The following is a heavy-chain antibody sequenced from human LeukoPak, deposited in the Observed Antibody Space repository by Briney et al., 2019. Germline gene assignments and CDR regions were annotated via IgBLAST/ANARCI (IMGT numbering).Heavy chain of an antibody. J-gene: IGHJ4*02. Sequence: GGSLRLSCAASGFTFSSYDMHWVRQAPGKGLEWVSAIGPAGDTYYPGSVKGRFTVSRENAKNSFYLQMNSLRAGDTAVYYCAKGFFGSGWYNFDYWGQGTLVTVSS. D-gene: IGHD6-19*01. CDR2: IGPAGDT. CDR3: AKGFFGSGWYNFDY. CDR1: GFTFSSYD. V-gene: IGHV3-13*01.